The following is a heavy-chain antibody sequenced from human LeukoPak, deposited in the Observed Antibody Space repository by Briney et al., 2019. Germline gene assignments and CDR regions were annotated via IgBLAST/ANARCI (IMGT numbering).Heavy chain of an antibody. Sequence: GGSLRLSCAASGFTFSNYWMHWVRQAPGKGLVWVSRINTDGSSTTYADSVKGRFTTSRDNAKNTLYLQMNSLRAEDTAVYYCARVASHLIVVVPAAMLYWGQGTLVTVSS. CDR2: INTDGSST. V-gene: IGHV3-74*01. J-gene: IGHJ4*02. CDR1: GFTFSNYW. D-gene: IGHD2-2*01. CDR3: ARVASHLIVVVPAAMLY.